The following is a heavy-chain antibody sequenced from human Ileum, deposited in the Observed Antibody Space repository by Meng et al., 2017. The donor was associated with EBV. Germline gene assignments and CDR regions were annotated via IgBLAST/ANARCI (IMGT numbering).Heavy chain of an antibody. J-gene: IGHJ5*01. D-gene: IGHD6-13*01. CDR3: ALRSRQLLRGWFDS. CDR1: GFSLSTSGGS. Sequence: QTHCKRPALKVVKPTQTLTLTCTFAGFSLSTSGGSVGWIRQPPGKALEWLAMIYGQGDKHYSPSLTSRLTITKDTSKNQVVLTMTNMDSVDTATYYCALRSRQLLRGWFDSWGQGALVTVSS. CDR2: IYGQGDK. V-gene: IGHV2-5*01.